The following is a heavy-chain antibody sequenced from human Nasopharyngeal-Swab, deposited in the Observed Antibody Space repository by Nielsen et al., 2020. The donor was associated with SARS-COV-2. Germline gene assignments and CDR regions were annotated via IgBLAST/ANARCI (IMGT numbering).Heavy chain of an antibody. CDR2: IKSKTDGRTT. CDR1: GFTFINAW. J-gene: IGHJ4*02. V-gene: IGHV3-15*07. Sequence: GESLKISCAASGFTFINAWMNWVRQAPGKGLEWVGRIKSKTDGRTTDYGAPVKGRFTISRDDSKNTLYLQMNSLKTEDTAVYYCTTGHTRWGQGTLVTVSS. CDR3: TTGHTR. D-gene: IGHD2-15*01.